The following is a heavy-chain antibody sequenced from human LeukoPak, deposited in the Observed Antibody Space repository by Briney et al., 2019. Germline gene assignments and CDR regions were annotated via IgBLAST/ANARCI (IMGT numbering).Heavy chain of an antibody. CDR3: ARSWAMVTYFDY. CDR1: GFTFSSYE. CDR2: ISSSGSTI. D-gene: IGHD5-18*01. J-gene: IGHJ4*02. V-gene: IGHV3-48*03. Sequence: PGGSLRLSCAASGFTFSSYEMNWVRQAPGKGLEWVSYISSSGSTIYYADSVKGRFTISRDNAKNSLYLQMNSLRAEDTAVYYCARSWAMVTYFDYWGQGTLLTVSS.